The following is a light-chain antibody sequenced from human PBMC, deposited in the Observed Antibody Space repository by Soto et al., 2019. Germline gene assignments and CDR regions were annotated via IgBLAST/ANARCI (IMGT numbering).Light chain of an antibody. V-gene: IGLV2-14*01. CDR3: CSCTYSSTRYV. Sequence: QSALTQPASVSGSPGQSIAISCTGTSSDVGGYNYVSWYQQHPGKAPKLMIYDVSNRPSGVSNRFSGSKSGNTASLTISGSGDEDEAEDYYCSCTYSSTRYVFGTGTKVTVL. J-gene: IGLJ1*01. CDR2: DVS. CDR1: SSDVGGYNY.